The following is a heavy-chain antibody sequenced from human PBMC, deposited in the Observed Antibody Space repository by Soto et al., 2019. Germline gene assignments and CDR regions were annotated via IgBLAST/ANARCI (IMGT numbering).Heavy chain of an antibody. CDR1: GFTFSTYA. J-gene: IGHJ4*02. Sequence: QVQLVESGGGVVQPGRSLRLSCSASGFTFSTYAMNWVRQAPGKGLEWVAVTSYDGSKNYYADSVKGRFTISRDNSKNTLYLQMNSLRAEDAAVYHCARSLATFTWLPPDYWGQGTLVTVSS. V-gene: IGHV3-30-3*01. CDR3: ARSLATFTWLPPDY. CDR2: TSYDGSKN. D-gene: IGHD5-12*01.